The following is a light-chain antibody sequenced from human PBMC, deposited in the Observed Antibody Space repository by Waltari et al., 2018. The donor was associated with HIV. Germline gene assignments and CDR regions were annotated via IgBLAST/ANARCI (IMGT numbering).Light chain of an antibody. Sequence: DIQLTQSPSFMSASVGDRVTSTCRASQAISSNLAWSQQKPGQAPTLLIYAASSLPSGVPSRFSGSGSGTEFTLTIRSLQPEDFATYFCQHLNSYPPFTFGPGTTVD. J-gene: IGKJ3*01. V-gene: IGKV1-9*01. CDR3: QHLNSYPPFT. CDR2: AAS. CDR1: QAISSN.